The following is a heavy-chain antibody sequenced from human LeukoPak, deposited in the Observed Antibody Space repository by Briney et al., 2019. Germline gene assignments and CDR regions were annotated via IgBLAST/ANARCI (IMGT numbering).Heavy chain of an antibody. D-gene: IGHD1-26*01. V-gene: IGHV3-53*03. CDR2: IYSGGST. J-gene: IGHJ3*02. CDR1: GFIGSYNY. Sequence: GAPLRLSSAACGFIGSYNYIRCRRQPRERLLELVSIIYSGGSTFYADSVKGRFTISRDNSKNTLYLQMNSLRAEDTAVYYCARGGSYLSAFDIWGQGTMVTVSS. CDR3: ARGGSYLSAFDI.